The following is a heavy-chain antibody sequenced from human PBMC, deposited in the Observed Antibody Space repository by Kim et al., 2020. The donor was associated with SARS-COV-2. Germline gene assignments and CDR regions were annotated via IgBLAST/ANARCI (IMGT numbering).Heavy chain of an antibody. J-gene: IGHJ6*02. Sequence: SEILSLTCTVSGGSISSGGYYWSWIRQHPGKGLEWIGYIYYSGSTYYNPSLKSRVTISVDTSKNQFSLKLSSVTAADTAVYYCARDTITMVRGGGRYYGMDVWGQGTTVTVSS. V-gene: IGHV4-31*03. D-gene: IGHD3-10*01. CDR2: IYYSGST. CDR1: GGSISSGGYY. CDR3: ARDTITMVRGGGRYYGMDV.